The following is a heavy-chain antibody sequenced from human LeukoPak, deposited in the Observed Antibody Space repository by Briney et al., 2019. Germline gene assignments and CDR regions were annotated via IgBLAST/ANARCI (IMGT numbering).Heavy chain of an antibody. J-gene: IGHJ5*02. V-gene: IGHV4-4*07. CDR1: GGSISSYY. Sequence: SETLSLTCTVSGGSISSYYLSWIRQPAGKGLEWIGRIYTSGSTNYNPSLKSRVTMSVDTSKNQFSLKLSSVTAADTAVYYCARVGIAVAGTQWFDPWGQGTLVTVSS. CDR3: ARVGIAVAGTQWFDP. D-gene: IGHD6-19*01. CDR2: IYTSGST.